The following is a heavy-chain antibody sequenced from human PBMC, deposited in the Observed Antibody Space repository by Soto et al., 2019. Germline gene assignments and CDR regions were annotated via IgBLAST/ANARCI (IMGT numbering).Heavy chain of an antibody. D-gene: IGHD4-17*01. V-gene: IGHV3-23*01. Sequence: GGSHRLSCAASGVPFRTYAMIWVRQATGKGLEWVSVITGSGGSTYYADSVKGRFTISRDTSKNTLFLQMNSLRAEDTAVYYCAKDRYGDYGGIDYWGQGTMVTVSS. J-gene: IGHJ4*02. CDR1: GVPFRTYA. CDR3: AKDRYGDYGGIDY. CDR2: ITGSGGST.